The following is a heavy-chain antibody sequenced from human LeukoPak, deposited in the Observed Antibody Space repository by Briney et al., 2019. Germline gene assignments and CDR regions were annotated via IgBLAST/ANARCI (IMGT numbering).Heavy chain of an antibody. Sequence: SETLSLTCTVSGAPMTSHFWSWLRQSPGKGLEWIGNIYYSGSTTYNPSLMSRVTISVDTPKNQFSLKLNSVTTADAAVYYCAGAPNWSYFDHWGQGALVTVSS. V-gene: IGHV4-59*11. J-gene: IGHJ4*02. CDR3: AGAPNWSYFDH. CDR2: IYYSGST. CDR1: GAPMTSHF. D-gene: IGHD1-20*01.